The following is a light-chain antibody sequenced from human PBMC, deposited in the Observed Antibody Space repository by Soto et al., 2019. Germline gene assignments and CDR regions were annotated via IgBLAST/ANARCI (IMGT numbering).Light chain of an antibody. Sequence: QSALTQPASVSGSPGQSITISCTGTSSDVGGYNYVSWYQQHPGKAPKLMIYEVSNRPSGVSNRFSGSKSGNTDSLTISGLQDEDEADYYCSSYTSSSTLYVFGTGIEVTVL. CDR2: EVS. V-gene: IGLV2-14*01. J-gene: IGLJ1*01. CDR3: SSYTSSSTLYV. CDR1: SSDVGGYNY.